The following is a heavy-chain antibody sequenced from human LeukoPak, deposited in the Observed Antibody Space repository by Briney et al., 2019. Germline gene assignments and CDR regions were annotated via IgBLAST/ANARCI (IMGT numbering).Heavy chain of an antibody. D-gene: IGHD1-26*01. CDR2: ISYDGSNK. CDR3: AGGGSYPYDAFDI. J-gene: IGHJ3*02. Sequence: GRSLRLSCAASGFTFSSYGMHWVRQAPGKGLEWVAVISYDGSNKYYADSVKGRFTISRDNSKNTLYLQMNSLRAEDTAVYYCAGGGSYPYDAFDIWGQGTMVTVSS. CDR1: GFTFSSYG. V-gene: IGHV3-30*03.